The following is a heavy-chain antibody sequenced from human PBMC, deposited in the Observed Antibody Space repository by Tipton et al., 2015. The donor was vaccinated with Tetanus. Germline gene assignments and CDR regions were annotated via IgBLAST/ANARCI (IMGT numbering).Heavy chain of an antibody. CDR2: VYYTGSP. CDR3: AGVTAQRTELYFDH. J-gene: IGHJ4*02. V-gene: IGHV4-59*02. Sequence: TLSLTCTVSGDSVSGCYWSWIRQPPGKGLEWIGYVYYTGSPNHNPSLKSRVTISMDRSKNQISLQLTSVTAADTAVYFCAGVTAQRTELYFDHWGQGTLVTVSS. CDR1: GDSVSGCY. D-gene: IGHD6-13*01.